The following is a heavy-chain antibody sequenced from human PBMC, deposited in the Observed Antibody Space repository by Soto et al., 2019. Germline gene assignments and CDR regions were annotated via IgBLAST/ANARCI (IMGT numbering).Heavy chain of an antibody. CDR2: IWYDGSNK. D-gene: IGHD2-21*01. V-gene: IGHV3-33*01. Sequence: GGSLRLSCAASGFTFSSYGMHWVRQAPGKGLEWVAVIWYDGSNKYYADSVKGRFTISRDNSRNTLYLQMNSLRAEDTAVYYCARDHSQTSIDDYWGQGTLVTVSS. CDR1: GFTFSSYG. J-gene: IGHJ4*02. CDR3: ARDHSQTSIDDY.